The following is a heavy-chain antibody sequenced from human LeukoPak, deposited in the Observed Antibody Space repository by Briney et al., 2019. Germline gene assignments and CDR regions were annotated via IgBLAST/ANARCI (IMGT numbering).Heavy chain of an antibody. Sequence: PSETLSLTCTVAGGSISSHYWSWIRQPPGKGLEWIGYIYYSGSTNYNPSFKSRVTISVDTSKNQFSLKLSSVTAADTAVYYCARDTHYMDVWGKGTTVTVSS. V-gene: IGHV4-59*11. CDR1: GGSISSHY. CDR2: IYYSGST. CDR3: ARDTHYMDV. J-gene: IGHJ6*03.